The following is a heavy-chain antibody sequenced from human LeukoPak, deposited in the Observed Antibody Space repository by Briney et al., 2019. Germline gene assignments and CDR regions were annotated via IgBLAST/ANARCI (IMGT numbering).Heavy chain of an antibody. CDR3: ARGAFWSGYYTGVGPKLDY. CDR2: IYYSGST. D-gene: IGHD3-3*01. Sequence: SETLSLTCTVSGGSISSSSYYCGWIRQPPGKGLEWIGSIYYSGSTNYNPSLKSRVTISVDTSKNQFSLKLSSVTAADTAVYYCARGAFWSGYYTGVGPKLDYWGQGTLVTVSS. J-gene: IGHJ4*02. CDR1: GGSISSSSYY. V-gene: IGHV4-39*07.